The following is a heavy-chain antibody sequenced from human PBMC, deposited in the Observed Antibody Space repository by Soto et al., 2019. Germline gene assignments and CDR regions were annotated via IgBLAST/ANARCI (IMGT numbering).Heavy chain of an antibody. D-gene: IGHD3-3*01. J-gene: IGHJ6*03. Sequence: GASVKVSCKASGYTFTSYDINWVRQATGQGLEWMGWMNPNSGNTGYAQKFQGRVTMTRNTSISTAYMELSSLRSEDTAVYYCARAYYDFWSGYSYYYYYYMDVWGKGTTVTVSS. CDR1: GYTFTSYD. CDR2: MNPNSGNT. V-gene: IGHV1-8*01. CDR3: ARAYYDFWSGYSYYYYYYMDV.